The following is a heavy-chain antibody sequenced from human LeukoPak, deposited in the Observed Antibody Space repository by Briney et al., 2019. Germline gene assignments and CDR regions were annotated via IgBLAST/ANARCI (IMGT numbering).Heavy chain of an antibody. CDR2: IYSGGST. D-gene: IGHD3-10*01. CDR3: ARDLITMVRGVKYYYYGMDV. CDR1: GFTVSSNY. V-gene: IGHV3-53*01. Sequence: GGSLRLSCAASGFTVSSNYMSWVRQAPGKGLEWVAVIYSGGSTYYADSVKGRFTISRDNSKNTLYLQMNSLRAEDMAVYYCARDLITMVRGVKYYYYGMDVWGKGTTVTVSS. J-gene: IGHJ6*04.